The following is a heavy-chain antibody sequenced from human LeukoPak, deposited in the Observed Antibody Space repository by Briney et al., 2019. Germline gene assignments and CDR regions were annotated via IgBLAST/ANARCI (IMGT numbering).Heavy chain of an antibody. CDR2: ISSSGST. Sequence: SQTLSLTCTVSGDSISSGDYYWSWIRQPAGKGLEWIGRISSSGSTNYNPSLKSRVTISVDTSKNQFSLKLSSVTAADTAVYYCARGRHYYGSGYYFDYWGQGTLVTVSS. D-gene: IGHD3-10*01. CDR1: GDSISSGDYY. J-gene: IGHJ4*02. V-gene: IGHV4-61*02. CDR3: ARGRHYYGSGYYFDY.